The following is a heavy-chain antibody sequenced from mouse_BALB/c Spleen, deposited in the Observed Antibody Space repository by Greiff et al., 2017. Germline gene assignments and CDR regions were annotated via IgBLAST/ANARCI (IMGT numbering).Heavy chain of an antibody. J-gene: IGHJ4*01. D-gene: IGHD1-2*01. V-gene: IGHV1-87*01. CDR3: ARWGTTAYAMDY. CDR2: IYPGDGDT. Sequence: QVQLQQSGAELARPGASVKLSCKASGYTFTSYWMQWVKQRPGQGLEWIGAIYPGDGDTRYTQKFKGKATLTADKSSSTAYMQLSSLASEDSAVYYCARWGTTAYAMDYWGQGTSVTVSS. CDR1: GYTFTSYW.